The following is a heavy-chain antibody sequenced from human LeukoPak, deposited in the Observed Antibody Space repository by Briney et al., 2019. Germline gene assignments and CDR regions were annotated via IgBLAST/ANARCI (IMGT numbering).Heavy chain of an antibody. CDR2: SHTSGST. CDR1: GGSVTSGHYY. Sequence: TSETLSLTCTVSGGSVTSGHYYWRWGRQPAGKGLERIGRSHTSGSTDYNPSLKSRVTISVVTSKNQFSLNLNSVTATDTAVYYCARDVDDREAFDYWGQGILVTVSS. V-gene: IGHV4-61*02. J-gene: IGHJ4*02. D-gene: IGHD3-3*01. CDR3: ARDVDDREAFDY.